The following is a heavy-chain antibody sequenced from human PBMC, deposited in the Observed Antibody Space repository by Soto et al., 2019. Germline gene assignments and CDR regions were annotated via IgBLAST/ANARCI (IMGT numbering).Heavy chain of an antibody. CDR1: GFTFSIYS. CDR2: LSSSSGTI. CDR3: AREPRTAVGATGLFDE. V-gene: IGHV3-48*02. J-gene: IGHJ4*02. Sequence: GGSLRLSCAASGFTFSIYSMNWVRQAPGKGLEWVSYLSSSSGTIHYAESVKGRFTISRDNAKNLLFLQMSSLRDEDTAVYYCAREPRTAVGATGLFDEWGQGTLVTVSS. D-gene: IGHD1-26*01.